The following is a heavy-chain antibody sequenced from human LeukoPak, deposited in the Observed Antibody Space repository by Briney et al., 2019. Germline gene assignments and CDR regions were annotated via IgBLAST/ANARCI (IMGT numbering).Heavy chain of an antibody. CDR1: GFIFSSYA. CDR2: ISGSGGRT. V-gene: IGHV3-23*01. D-gene: IGHD2-2*01. J-gene: IGHJ4*02. Sequence: PGGSLRLSCAASGFIFSSYAMSWVRLAPGKGLEWISVISGSGGRTDYADSVKGRFTISRDNSKNTLYLQMNSLRAEDTAVYYCARIPLERDYLDYWGQGTLVTVSS. CDR3: ARIPLERDYLDY.